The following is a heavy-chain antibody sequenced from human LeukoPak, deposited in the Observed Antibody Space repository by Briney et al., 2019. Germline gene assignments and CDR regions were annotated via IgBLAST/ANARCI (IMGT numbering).Heavy chain of an antibody. CDR2: IYYSGST. V-gene: IGHV4-59*01. CDR3: ARDAFLVGATTGGFDY. Sequence: SETLSLTCTVSGGSISSYYWSWVRQPPGKGLEWIGYIYYSGSTNYNPSLKSRVTISVDTSKNQFSLKLSSVTAADTAVYYCARDAFLVGATTGGFDYWGQGTLVTVSS. CDR1: GGSISSYY. J-gene: IGHJ4*02. D-gene: IGHD1-26*01.